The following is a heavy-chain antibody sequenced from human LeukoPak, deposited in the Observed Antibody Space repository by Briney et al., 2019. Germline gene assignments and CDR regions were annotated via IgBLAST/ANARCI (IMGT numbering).Heavy chain of an antibody. Sequence: ASVKVSCTASGYTFTGYYMHWVRQAPGQGVEWMGWINPNSGGTNYAQKFQGRVTMTRDTSISTAYMELSRLKSDDTAVYYCARVQLRYFDWLSLGYFDYWGQGTLVTVSS. D-gene: IGHD3-9*01. CDR1: GYTFTGYY. CDR3: ARVQLRYFDWLSLGYFDY. J-gene: IGHJ4*02. V-gene: IGHV1-2*02. CDR2: INPNSGGT.